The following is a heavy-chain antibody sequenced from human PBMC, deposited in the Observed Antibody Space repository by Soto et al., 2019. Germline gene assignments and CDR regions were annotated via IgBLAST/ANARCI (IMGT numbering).Heavy chain of an antibody. CDR1: GYTFTSYG. CDR2: ISAYNGNT. Sequence: ASVKVSCKASGYTFTSYGISWVRQAPGQGLEWMGWISAYNGNTNYAQKLQGRVTMTTDTSTSTAYMELRSLRSDDTAVYYCARDRALYGSGSPNFDYWGQGTLVTVSS. V-gene: IGHV1-18*01. CDR3: ARDRALYGSGSPNFDY. D-gene: IGHD3-10*01. J-gene: IGHJ4*02.